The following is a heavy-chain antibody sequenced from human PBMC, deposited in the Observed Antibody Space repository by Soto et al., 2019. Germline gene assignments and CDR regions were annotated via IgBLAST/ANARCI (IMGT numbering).Heavy chain of an antibody. CDR1: GYTFTSYA. V-gene: IGHV1-3*01. CDR2: INAGNGNT. D-gene: IGHD3-3*01. CDR3: ARVRASIFGLYYYYYMDV. J-gene: IGHJ6*03. Sequence: ASVKVSCKASGYTFTSYAMHWVRQAPGQRLEWMGWINAGNGNTKYSQKFQGRVTITRDTSASTAYMELSSLRSEDTAVYYCARVRASIFGLYYYYYMDVWGKGTTVTVSS.